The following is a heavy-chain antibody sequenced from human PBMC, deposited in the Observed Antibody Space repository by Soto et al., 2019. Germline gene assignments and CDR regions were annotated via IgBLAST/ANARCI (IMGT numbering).Heavy chain of an antibody. CDR3: ASDTYSSSSLHFDY. D-gene: IGHD6-6*01. J-gene: IGHJ4*02. Sequence: NPGGSLRLSCAASGFTFSDYYMSWIRQAPGKGLEWVSYISSSGSTIYYADSVKGRFTISRDNAKNSLYLQMNSLRAEDTAVYYCASDTYSSSSLHFDYWGQGTLVTVSS. CDR2: ISSSGSTI. CDR1: GFTFSDYY. V-gene: IGHV3-11*01.